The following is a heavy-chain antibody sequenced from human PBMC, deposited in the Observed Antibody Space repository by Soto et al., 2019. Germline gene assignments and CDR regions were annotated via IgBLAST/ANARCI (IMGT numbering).Heavy chain of an antibody. V-gene: IGHV4-59*08. CDR1: GGSISNSY. CDR2: IYSSGST. Sequence: SETLSLTCTVSGGSISNSYWSWIRQSPGKGLEWIGYIYSSGSTNYNPSLKSRVTISLDTSKNHFSLKLSSVTAADTAVYYCARHDLLWFGDLLGTMDVWGQGTTVTVSS. D-gene: IGHD3-10*01. J-gene: IGHJ6*02. CDR3: ARHDLLWFGDLLGTMDV.